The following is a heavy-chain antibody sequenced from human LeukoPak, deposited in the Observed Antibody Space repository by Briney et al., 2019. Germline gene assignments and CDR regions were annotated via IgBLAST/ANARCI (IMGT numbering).Heavy chain of an antibody. CDR2: IWYDGSNK. CDR1: GFTFSSYG. V-gene: IGHV3-33*01. D-gene: IGHD2-2*01. J-gene: IGHJ6*02. CDR3: ARDDIVVVPAGLDYYYYGMDV. Sequence: GRSLRLSCAASGFTFSSYGMQWVRQAPGKGLEWVADIWYDGSNKYYADSVKGRFTISRDNSKNTLYLQMNSLRAEDTAVYYCARDDIVVVPAGLDYYYYGMDVWGQGTTVTVSS.